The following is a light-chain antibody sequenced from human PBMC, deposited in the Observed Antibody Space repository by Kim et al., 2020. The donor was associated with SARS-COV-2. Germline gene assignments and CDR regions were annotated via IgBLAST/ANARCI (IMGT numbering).Light chain of an antibody. CDR2: WVS. CDR3: QQYYSTPYT. Sequence: RATIHCKSRQSVLYSSNNQNYLAWYQQKPGQPPKLLIYWVSTRDYGVPDRFSGSGSGTDFTLTISSLQAEDVAVYYCQQYYSTPYTFGQGTKLEI. V-gene: IGKV4-1*01. CDR1: QSVLYSSNNQNY. J-gene: IGKJ2*01.